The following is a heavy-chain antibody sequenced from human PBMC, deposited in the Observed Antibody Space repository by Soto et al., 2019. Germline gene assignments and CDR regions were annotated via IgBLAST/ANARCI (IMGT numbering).Heavy chain of an antibody. CDR3: ARDAGYSSSWYMYYYYGMDV. J-gene: IGHJ6*01. CDR1: AGSISSYY. D-gene: IGHD6-13*01. Sequence: LALRCSGCAGSISSYYWSWIRQPPGKGLEWIGYIYYSGSTNYNPSLKSRVTISVDTSKNQFSLKLSSVTAADTAVYYCARDAGYSSSWYMYYYYGMDVCGQGPTVTVPS. CDR2: IYYSGST. V-gene: IGHV4-59*01.